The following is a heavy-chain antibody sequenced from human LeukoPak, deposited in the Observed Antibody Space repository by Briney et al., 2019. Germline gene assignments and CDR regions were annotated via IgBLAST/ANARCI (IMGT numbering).Heavy chain of an antibody. D-gene: IGHD6-19*01. CDR2: IYTSGSA. V-gene: IGHV4-4*07. Sequence: SQTLSLTCTVPGDSTSGYYWSWIRQPAEPGLEWIGRIYTSGSANYNPSLRSRVTMSLDTSKKQFSLQMSSVTAADTAIYYCARERSSGLALWGQGALVTVSS. J-gene: IGHJ5*02. CDR1: GDSTSGYY. CDR3: ARERSSGLAL.